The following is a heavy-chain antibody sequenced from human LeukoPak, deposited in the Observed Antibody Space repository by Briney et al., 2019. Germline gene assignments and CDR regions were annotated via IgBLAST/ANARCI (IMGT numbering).Heavy chain of an antibody. CDR1: GFTFSSYA. CDR2: ISGSGGST. V-gene: IGHV3-23*01. Sequence: PGGSLRLSCAASGFTFSSYAMSWVRQAPGKGLEWVSAISGSGGSTYYADSVKGRFTISRDNSKNTLYLQMNSLRAEDTAVYYCAKDPDSSGYLYYFDYWGQETLVTVSS. J-gene: IGHJ4*02. CDR3: AKDPDSSGYLYYFDY. D-gene: IGHD3-22*01.